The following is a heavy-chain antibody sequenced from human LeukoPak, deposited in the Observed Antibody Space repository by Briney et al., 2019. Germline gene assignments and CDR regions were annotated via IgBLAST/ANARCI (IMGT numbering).Heavy chain of an antibody. CDR2: IRSKAYGGTT. CDR1: GFTFGDYA. J-gene: IGHJ4*02. CDR3: TRGGSSWYWLDY. V-gene: IGHV3-49*04. Sequence: SLRLSCTASGFTFGDYAMSWVRQAPGKGLEWVGFIRSKAYGGTTEYAASVKGRFTISRDDSKSIAYLQMNSLKTEDTAVYYCTRGGSSWYWLDYWGQGTLVTVSP. D-gene: IGHD6-13*01.